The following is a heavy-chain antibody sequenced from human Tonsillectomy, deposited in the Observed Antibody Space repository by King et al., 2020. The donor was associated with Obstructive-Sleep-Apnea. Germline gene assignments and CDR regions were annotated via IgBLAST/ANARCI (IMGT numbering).Heavy chain of an antibody. J-gene: IGHJ4*02. CDR2: ISWNSGYI. V-gene: IGHV3-9*01. D-gene: IGHD3-9*01. CDR3: AKLTCSGLRYLDWRDYFDN. CDR1: GFTFDDYA. Sequence: VQLVESGGGLVQPGRSLRLSCAASGFTFDDYAMHWVRQAPGKGLEWVSGISWNSGYIGYADSVKGRFTISRDNANNSLYLQMNSLRAEDTALYYCAKLTCSGLRYLDWRDYFDNWGQGTLVTVSS.